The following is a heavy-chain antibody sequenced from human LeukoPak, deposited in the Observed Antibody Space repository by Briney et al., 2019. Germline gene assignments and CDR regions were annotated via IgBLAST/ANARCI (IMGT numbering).Heavy chain of an antibody. CDR3: AREYSFGSDA. D-gene: IGHD1-26*01. J-gene: IGHJ5*02. CDR2: ISTYSHDV. CDR1: GFTFSSYS. V-gene: IGHV3-21*05. Sequence: GGSLRLSCAASGFTFSSYSMNWVRQAPGRGLEWVSYISTYSHDVYYADSVKGRFTISRDNAKNSLYLQMNSLRAEDTAVYYCAREYSFGSDAWGQGTLVTVSS.